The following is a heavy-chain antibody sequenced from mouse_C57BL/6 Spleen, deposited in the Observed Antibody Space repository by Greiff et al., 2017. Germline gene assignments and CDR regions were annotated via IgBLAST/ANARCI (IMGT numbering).Heavy chain of an antibody. J-gene: IGHJ3*01. CDR3: ARYYDYDVRAWFAY. CDR2: ISSGSSTI. V-gene: IGHV5-17*01. D-gene: IGHD2-4*01. CDR1: GFTFSDYG. Sequence: DVQLVESGGGLVKPGGSLKLSCAASGFTFSDYGMHWVRKAPEKGLEWVAYISSGSSTIYYADTVKGRFTISRDNAKNTLFLQMTRLRSEDTAMYYCARYYDYDVRAWFAYWGQGTLVTVSA.